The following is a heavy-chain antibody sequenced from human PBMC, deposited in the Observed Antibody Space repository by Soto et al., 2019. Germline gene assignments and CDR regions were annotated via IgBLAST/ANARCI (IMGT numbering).Heavy chain of an antibody. V-gene: IGHV4-38-2*02. J-gene: IGHJ3*01. D-gene: IGHD2-21*01. CDR2: IFHGGNT. CDR3: ARARLCAAFDV. Sequence: WGWIQKPPGKGLEWIGSIFHGGNTYYNPSLKSRVTISVDMSKNQFSLKLNSVAAADTAVCYCARARLCAAFDVWGEGTVVTVS.